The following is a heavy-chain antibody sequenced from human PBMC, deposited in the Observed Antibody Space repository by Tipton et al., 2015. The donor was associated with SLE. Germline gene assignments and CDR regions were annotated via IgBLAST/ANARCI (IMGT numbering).Heavy chain of an antibody. CDR1: GGSISSSSYY. D-gene: IGHD3-9*01. J-gene: IGHJ4*02. CDR2: IYYSGST. V-gene: IGHV4-61*05. Sequence: TLSLTCTVSGGSISSSSYYWGWIRQPPGKGLEWIGYIYYSGSTNYNPSLKSRVTISVDTSKNQFSLKLSSVTAADTAVYYCARLGHFDWLFLDYWGQGTLVTVSS. CDR3: ARLGHFDWLFLDY.